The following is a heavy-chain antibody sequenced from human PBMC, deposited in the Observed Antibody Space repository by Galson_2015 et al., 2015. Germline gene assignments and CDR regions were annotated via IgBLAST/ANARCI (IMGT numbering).Heavy chain of an antibody. CDR3: VKDRYSSGWYAGFDH. D-gene: IGHD6-19*01. J-gene: IGHJ4*02. CDR2: ISWSTDSI. Sequence: LRPSCAASGFIFDNYAMHWVRQAPGKGLEWVCAISWSTDSIVYADSVKGRFTISRDNAKNSLYLQMKSLRAEDTALYYCVKDRYSSGWYAGFDHWGQGILVTVSS. CDR1: GFIFDNYA. V-gene: IGHV3-9*01.